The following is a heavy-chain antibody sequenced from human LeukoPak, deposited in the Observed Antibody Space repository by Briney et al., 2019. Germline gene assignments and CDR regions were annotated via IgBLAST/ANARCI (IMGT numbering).Heavy chain of an antibody. CDR2: ISYDGSNK. V-gene: IGHV3-30-3*01. Sequence: PGRSLRLSCAASGFTFSSYAMHWVRQAPGKGLEWVAVISYDGSNKYYADSVKGRFTISRDNSKNTLYLQMNSLRAEDTAVYYRARVRGLTMIVVVIYDAFDIWGQGTMVTVSS. CDR1: GFTFSSYA. D-gene: IGHD3-22*01. CDR3: ARVRGLTMIVVVIYDAFDI. J-gene: IGHJ3*02.